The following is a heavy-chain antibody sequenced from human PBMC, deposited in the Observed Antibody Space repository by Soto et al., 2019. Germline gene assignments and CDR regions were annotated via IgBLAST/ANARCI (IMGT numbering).Heavy chain of an antibody. D-gene: IGHD3-22*01. CDR1: GDSVSSNSAA. Sequence: PSQTLSLTCAISGDSVSSNSAAWNWIRQSPSRGLEWLGRTYYRSKWYNDYAVSVKSRITINPDTSKNQFSLQLNSVTPEDTAVYYCAREDMIVVFITTDYYYYRMDVWGHGTTVTVSS. V-gene: IGHV6-1*01. CDR3: AREDMIVVFITTDYYYYRMDV. J-gene: IGHJ6*02. CDR2: TYYRSKWYN.